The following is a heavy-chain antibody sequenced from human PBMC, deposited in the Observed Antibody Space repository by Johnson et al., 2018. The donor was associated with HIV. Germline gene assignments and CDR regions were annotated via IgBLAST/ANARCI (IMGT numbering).Heavy chain of an antibody. CDR2: IYSGGST. J-gene: IGHJ3*02. CDR3: ARERHYYGSVRPRERQGDAFDI. D-gene: IGHD3-10*01. V-gene: IGHV3-53*01. Sequence: EVQLVESGGGLIQPGGSLRLSCAASGFTVSSNYMSWVRQAPGKGLVWVSIIYSGGSTYYADSVKGRFSISRDNSKNTLYLQMNSLRAEDTAVYFCARERHYYGSVRPRERQGDAFDIWGQGTMVTVSS. CDR1: GFTVSSNY.